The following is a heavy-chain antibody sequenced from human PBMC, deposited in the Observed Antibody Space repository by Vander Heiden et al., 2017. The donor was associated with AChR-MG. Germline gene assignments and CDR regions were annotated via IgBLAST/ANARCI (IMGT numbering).Heavy chain of an antibody. V-gene: IGHV4-30-4*01. CDR3: ARAKGVYYYDSSGYYPTTN. CDR1: GGSISSGDYY. CDR2: IYYSGST. D-gene: IGHD3-22*01. J-gene: IGHJ4*02. Sequence: QVQLQESGPGLVKPSQTLSLTCTVPGGSISSGDYYWSWIRQPPGKGLEWIGYIYYSGSTYYNPSLKSRVTISVDTSKNQFSLKLSSVTAADTAVYYCARAKGVYYYDSSGYYPTTNWGQGTLVTVSS.